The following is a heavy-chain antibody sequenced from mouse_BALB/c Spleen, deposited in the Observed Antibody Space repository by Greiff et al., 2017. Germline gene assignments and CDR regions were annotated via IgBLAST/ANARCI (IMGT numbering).Heavy chain of an antibody. Sequence: VQLQQPGAELVRPGASVKLSCKASGYTFTSYWINWVKQRPGQGLEWIGNIYPSDSYTNYNQKFKDKATLTVDKSSSTAYMQLSSPTSEDSAVYYCTRCGNYRCWCFDVWGAGTTVTVSS. D-gene: IGHD2-1*01. CDR3: TRCGNYRCWCFDV. CDR2: IYPSDSYT. CDR1: GYTFTSYW. V-gene: IGHV1-69*02. J-gene: IGHJ1*01.